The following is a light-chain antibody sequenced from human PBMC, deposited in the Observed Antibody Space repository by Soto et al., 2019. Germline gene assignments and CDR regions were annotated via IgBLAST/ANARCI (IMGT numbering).Light chain of an antibody. V-gene: IGKV1-9*01. J-gene: IGKJ3*01. Sequence: GDRVTITYRASQDVSRYLAWYQQKAGKAPKLLIYGASTLQSGVPSRFSGFGSGTEFTLTISSLQPEDFATYHCQQLQRTPFTFGPGTTVDV. CDR3: QQLQRTPFT. CDR2: GAS. CDR1: QDVSRY.